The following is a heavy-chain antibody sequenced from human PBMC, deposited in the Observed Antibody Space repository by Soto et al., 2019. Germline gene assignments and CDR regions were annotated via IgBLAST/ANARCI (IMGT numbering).Heavy chain of an antibody. CDR1: GFTFSSYD. D-gene: IGHD3-10*01. CDR3: ARDRVTMVRGDYYGMDV. J-gene: IGHJ6*02. Sequence: GGSLRLSCAASGFTFSSYDMHWVRQATGKSLEWVSAISAAGDTYYAGSVKGRFTISRENAKNSLYLQMNSLRAEDTAVYYCARDRVTMVRGDYYGMDVWGQGTTVTVSS. CDR2: ISAAGDT. V-gene: IGHV3-13*01.